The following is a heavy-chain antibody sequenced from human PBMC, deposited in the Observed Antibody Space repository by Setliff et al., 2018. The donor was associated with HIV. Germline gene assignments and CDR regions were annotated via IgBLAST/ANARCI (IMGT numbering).Heavy chain of an antibody. CDR2: ISSGSTTV. CDR3: ASQGSDYHYLYS. V-gene: IGHV3-48*01. J-gene: IGHJ4*02. CDR1: GFTFRTHY. D-gene: IGHD5-12*01. Sequence: GGSLRLSCAASGFTFRTHYMNWVRQAPGKGLEWIAYISSGSTTVFYADSVEGRFTISRDNGKNSLYLQMNNLRADDTAVYYCASQGSDYHYLYSWGQGTLVTVSS.